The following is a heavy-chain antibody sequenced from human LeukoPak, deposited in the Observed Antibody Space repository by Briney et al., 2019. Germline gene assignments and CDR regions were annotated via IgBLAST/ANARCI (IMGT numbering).Heavy chain of an antibody. CDR1: GFTLSSFG. J-gene: IGHJ4*02. CDR3: ARDVTGSYYDY. V-gene: IGHV3-48*04. D-gene: IGHD1-26*01. Sequence: PGGSLRLSCAASGFTLSSFGMNWVRQAPGKGLEWVSYIGTTTSTIYYADSVKGRFTISRDNAKHSLYLQMNSLRAEDTAMYYCARDVTGSYYDYWGQGTLVTVSS. CDR2: IGTTTSTI.